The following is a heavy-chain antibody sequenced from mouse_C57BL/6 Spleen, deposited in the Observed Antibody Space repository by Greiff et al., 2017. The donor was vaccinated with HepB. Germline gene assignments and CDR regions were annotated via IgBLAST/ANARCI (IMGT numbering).Heavy chain of an antibody. CDR1: GYTFTSYD. V-gene: IGHV1-85*01. CDR2: IYPRDGST. D-gene: IGHD2-4*01. CDR3: ARGPLYDYDVQGYAMDY. Sequence: VQLQQSGPELVKPGASVKLSCKASGYTFTSYDINWVKQRPGQGLEWIGWIYPRDGSTKYNEKFKGKATLTVDTSSSTAYMELHSLTSEDSAVYFCARGPLYDYDVQGYAMDYWGQGTSVTVSS. J-gene: IGHJ4*01.